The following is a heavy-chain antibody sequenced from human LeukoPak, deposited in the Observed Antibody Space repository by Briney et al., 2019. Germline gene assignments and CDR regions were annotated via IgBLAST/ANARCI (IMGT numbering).Heavy chain of an antibody. Sequence: GRSLRLSCAASGFTFSSYAMHWVRQAPGKGLEWVAVISYDGSNKYYADSVKGRFTISRDNSKNTLYLQMNSLRAEDTAVYYCAREGLSEMITFGGADYWGQGTLVTVSS. D-gene: IGHD3-16*01. CDR1: GFTFSSYA. J-gene: IGHJ4*02. CDR2: ISYDGSNK. V-gene: IGHV3-30-3*01. CDR3: AREGLSEMITFGGADY.